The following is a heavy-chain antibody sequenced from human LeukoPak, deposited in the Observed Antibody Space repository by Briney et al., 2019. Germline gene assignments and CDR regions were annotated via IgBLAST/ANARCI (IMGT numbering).Heavy chain of an antibody. D-gene: IGHD2-15*01. CDR2: IIPIFGTA. CDR3: AREGALRYCSGGSCHYYYYMDV. V-gene: IGHV1-69*13. Sequence: VASVNVSCKASGGTFSSYAISWVRQAPGQGLEWMGGIIPIFGTANYAQKFQGRVTITADESTSTAYMELSSLRSEDTAVYYCAREGALRYCSGGSCHYYYYMDVWGKGTTVTISS. J-gene: IGHJ6*03. CDR1: GGTFSSYA.